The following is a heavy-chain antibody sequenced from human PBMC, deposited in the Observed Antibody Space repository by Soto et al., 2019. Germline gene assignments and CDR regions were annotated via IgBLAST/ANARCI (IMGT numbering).Heavy chain of an antibody. CDR3: SSSSVVPADWTANYYYYMDV. Sequence: ASVKVSCKASGYTFTSYYMHWVRQAPGQGLEWMGIINPSGGSTSYAQKFQGRVTMTRDTSTSTAYMELSSLRSDDTAVYYCSSSSVVPADWTANYYYYMDVWGKGTTVTVSS. V-gene: IGHV1-46*01. J-gene: IGHJ6*03. CDR1: GYTFTSYY. D-gene: IGHD2-2*01. CDR2: INPSGGST.